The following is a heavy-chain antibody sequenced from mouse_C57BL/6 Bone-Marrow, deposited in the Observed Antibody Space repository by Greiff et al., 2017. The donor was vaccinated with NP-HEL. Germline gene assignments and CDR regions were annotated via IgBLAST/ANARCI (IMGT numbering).Heavy chain of an antibody. CDR2: IDPENGDP. V-gene: IGHV14-4*01. CDR1: GFNIKDDY. CDR3: TTPFSTTVERFAY. Sequence: VQLQQSGAELVRPGASVKLSCTASGFNIKDDYMHWVKQRPEQGLEWIGWIDPENGDPEYASKFQGKATITADTSSNTAYLQLSSLTSEDTAVYYCTTPFSTTVERFAYWGQGTLVTVSA. D-gene: IGHD1-1*01. J-gene: IGHJ3*01.